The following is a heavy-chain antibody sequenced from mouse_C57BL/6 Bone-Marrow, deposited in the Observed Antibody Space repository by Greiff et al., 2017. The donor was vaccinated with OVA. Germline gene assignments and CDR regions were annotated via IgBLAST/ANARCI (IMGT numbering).Heavy chain of an antibody. Sequence: VQLQQSGPELVKPGASVKISCKASGYTFTDYYMNWVKQSHGKSLEWIGDINPNNGGTSYNQKFKGKATLTVDKSSSTAYMELRSLTSEDSAVYYCARDYYGSSYVKDLDWYFDVWGTGTTVTVSS. J-gene: IGHJ1*03. V-gene: IGHV1-26*01. CDR1: GYTFTDYY. D-gene: IGHD1-1*01. CDR3: ARDYYGSSYVKDLDWYFDV. CDR2: INPNNGGT.